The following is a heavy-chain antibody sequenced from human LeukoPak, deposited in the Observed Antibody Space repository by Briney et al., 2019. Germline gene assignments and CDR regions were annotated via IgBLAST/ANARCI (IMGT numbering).Heavy chain of an antibody. D-gene: IGHD4-23*01. J-gene: IGHJ4*02. CDR1: GFTFSSYS. V-gene: IGHV3-21*01. CDR3: ARDKDYGDKRLLDY. CDR2: ISSGSSYI. Sequence: GGSLRLSCAASGFTFSSYSMNWVRQAPGKGLEWVSSISSGSSYIYYADSVKGRFTISRDNAKDSLYLQMNSLRAEDTAVYYCARDKDYGDKRLLDYWGQGTLVTVSS.